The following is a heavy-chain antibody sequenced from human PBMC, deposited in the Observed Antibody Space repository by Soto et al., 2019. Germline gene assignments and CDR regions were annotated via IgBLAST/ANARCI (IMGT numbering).Heavy chain of an antibody. J-gene: IGHJ4*02. Sequence: VQLQESGPGLVKPSQTLSLTCTVSGGSISSGDYYWSWIRQPPGKGLEWIGYISYSGSTYYNPFIKIRVTISVDTSKNEFSLKLSSLTAADTGGYYCARAQGSGFLVSWGQGTLVTVSS. CDR1: GGSISSGDYY. CDR3: ARAQGSGFLVS. CDR2: ISYSGST. V-gene: IGHV4-30-4*01. D-gene: IGHD3-10*01.